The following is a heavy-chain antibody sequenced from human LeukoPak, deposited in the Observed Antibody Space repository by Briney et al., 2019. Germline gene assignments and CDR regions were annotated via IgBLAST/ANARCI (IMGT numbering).Heavy chain of an antibody. V-gene: IGHV3-21*01. CDR1: AFTFSSYS. CDR2: ISSSSGYI. CDR3: ASAEGDYYYYFYMDV. Sequence: GGSLRLSCAASAFTFSSYSMNWVRQAPGKGLEWVSSISSSSGYIYYADSVKGRFTISRDNAKNSLYLQMNSLRAEDTAVYYCASAEGDYYYYFYMDVWGKGTTVTVSS. J-gene: IGHJ6*03.